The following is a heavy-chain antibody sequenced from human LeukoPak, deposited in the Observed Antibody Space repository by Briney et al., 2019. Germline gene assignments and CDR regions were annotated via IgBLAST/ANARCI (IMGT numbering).Heavy chain of an antibody. V-gene: IGHV1-69*13. J-gene: IGHJ6*04. CDR3: AILVVPAAIGNYYGMDV. Sequence: GASVKVSCKASVGTFSSYAISWVRQAPGQGLEWMGGIIPIFGTANYAQKFQGRVTITADESTSTAYMELSSLRSGDTAVYYCAILVVPAAIGNYYGMDVWGKGTTVTVSS. CDR2: IIPIFGTA. D-gene: IGHD2-2*01. CDR1: VGTFSSYA.